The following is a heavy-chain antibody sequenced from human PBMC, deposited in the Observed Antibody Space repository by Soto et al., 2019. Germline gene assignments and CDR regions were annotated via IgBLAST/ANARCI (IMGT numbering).Heavy chain of an antibody. CDR1: AGSITSGGYY. CDR3: ASLYAGYYSASSGYYFDY. Sequence: SETLALTCTGSAGSITSGGYYGSWIRQYPGKGLDLIVYIYYIGITYYNPSLMSRVIISVDTSKNQFSLTLRSVTAADTAVYYCASLYAGYYSASSGYYFDYSGLGTLVTVSS. V-gene: IGHV4-31*03. CDR2: IYYIGIT. D-gene: IGHD3-22*01. J-gene: IGHJ4*02.